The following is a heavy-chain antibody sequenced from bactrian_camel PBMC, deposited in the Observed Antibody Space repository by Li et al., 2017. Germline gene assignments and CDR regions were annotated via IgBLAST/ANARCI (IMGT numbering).Heavy chain of an antibody. D-gene: IGHD7*01. Sequence: VQLVESGGGSVEAGGSLSLSCAASGYTGSPFYMGWFRQASGKEREGLAAIRSDGETRYEDSVKGRSTISKDNSKNTLYLEMNSLSSEDTAMYYCAAEIGGGVCYDEWNYWGQGTQVTVS. CDR3: AAEIGGGVCYDEWNY. J-gene: IGHJ4*01. CDR2: IRSDGETR. CDR1: GYTGSPFY. V-gene: IGHV3S1*01.